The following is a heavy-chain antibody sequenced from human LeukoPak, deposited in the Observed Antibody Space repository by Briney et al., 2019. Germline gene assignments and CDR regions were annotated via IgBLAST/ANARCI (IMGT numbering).Heavy chain of an antibody. CDR1: GGSISPYY. V-gene: IGHV4-59*01. J-gene: IGHJ4*02. CDR3: ARSTGTTMFIDY. D-gene: IGHD3-10*02. Sequence: SETLSLTCTVSGGSISPYYWSWIRQPPGKGLEWLGYIYYSGNTEYKPSLKSRVAMSVDTSKDQFSLKLSSVTAADTAVYYCARSTGTTMFIDYWGQGTLVTVSS. CDR2: IYYSGNT.